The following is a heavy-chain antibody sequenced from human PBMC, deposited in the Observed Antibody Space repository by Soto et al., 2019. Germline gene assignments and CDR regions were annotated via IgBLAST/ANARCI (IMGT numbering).Heavy chain of an antibody. Sequence: QLQLQESGPGLVKPSETLSLTCTVSGGSISSSSYYWGWIRQPPGKGLEWIGSIYYSGSTYYNPSLKSRVTISVDTSKNQFSLKLSSVTAADTAVYYCARQPRMIAAAVPDYWGQGTLVTVSS. CDR3: ARQPRMIAAAVPDY. CDR2: IYYSGST. D-gene: IGHD6-13*01. J-gene: IGHJ4*02. CDR1: GGSISSSSYY. V-gene: IGHV4-39*01.